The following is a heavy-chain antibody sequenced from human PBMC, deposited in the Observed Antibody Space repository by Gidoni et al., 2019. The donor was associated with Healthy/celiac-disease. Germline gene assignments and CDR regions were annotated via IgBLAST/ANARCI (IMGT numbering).Heavy chain of an antibody. CDR3: ARTREDIVVVVAATYAFDI. CDR2: IIPIFGTA. V-gene: IGHV1-69*01. D-gene: IGHD2-15*01. CDR1: GGTFRSYA. Sequence: QVQLVQSGAEVKKPGSSVKVSCKASGGTFRSYAISWVRQAPGQGLEWMGGIIPIFGTANYAQKFQGRVTITADESTSTAYMELSSLRSEDTAVYYCARTREDIVVVVAATYAFDIWGQGTMVTVSS. J-gene: IGHJ3*02.